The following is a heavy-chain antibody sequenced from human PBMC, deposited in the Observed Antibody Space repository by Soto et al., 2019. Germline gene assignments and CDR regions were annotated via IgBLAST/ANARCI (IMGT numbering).Heavy chain of an antibody. CDR3: ARDNYDILTGYHHDAFDI. J-gene: IGHJ3*02. CDR2: ISAYNGNT. V-gene: IGHV1-18*01. CDR1: GYAITSCG. D-gene: IGHD3-9*01. Sequence: GASVKVSCKASGYAITSCGISWVRQAPGQGLEWMGWISAYNGNTNYAQKLRGRVTMTTDTSTSTAYMELRSLRSDDTAVYYCARDNYDILTGYHHDAFDIWGQGTMVTVSS.